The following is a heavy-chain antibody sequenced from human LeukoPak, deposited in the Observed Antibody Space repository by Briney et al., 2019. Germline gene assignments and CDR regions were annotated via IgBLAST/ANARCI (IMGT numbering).Heavy chain of an antibody. V-gene: IGHV4-34*01. CDR2: INHSGST. CDR3: ARGVDIVVVVARGLNWFDP. J-gene: IGHJ5*02. D-gene: IGHD2-15*01. Sequence: SETLSLTCAVYGGSFSGYYRSWIRQPPGKGLEWIGEINHSGSTNYNPSLKSRVTISVDTSKNQFSLKLSSVTAADTAVYYCARGVDIVVVVARGLNWFDPWGQGTLVTVSS. CDR1: GGSFSGYY.